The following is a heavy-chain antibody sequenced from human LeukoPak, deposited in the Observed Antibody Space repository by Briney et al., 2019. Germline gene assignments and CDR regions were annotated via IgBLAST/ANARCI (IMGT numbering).Heavy chain of an antibody. CDR1: GFTFSSYG. CDR3: AKEAGYYYGSGPLCMDV. D-gene: IGHD3-10*01. V-gene: IGHV3-30*18. CDR2: ISYDGSNK. Sequence: GGSLRLSCAASGFTFSSYGMHWVRQAPGKGLEWVAVISYDGSNKYYADSVKGRFTISRDNSKNTLYLQMNSLRAEDTAVYYCAKEAGYYYGSGPLCMDVWGQGTTVTVSS. J-gene: IGHJ6*02.